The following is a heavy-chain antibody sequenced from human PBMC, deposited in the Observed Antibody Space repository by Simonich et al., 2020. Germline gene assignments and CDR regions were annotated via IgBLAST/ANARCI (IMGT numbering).Heavy chain of an antibody. CDR1: GFTFSSYA. J-gene: IGHJ5*02. CDR2: ISGSEGST. Sequence: EVQLLESGGGLVQPGGSLRLSCAASGFTFSSYAMSWVRQAQGKGVGWVSAISGSEGSTYSADSVKGRFTISRDNSKNTLYLQMNSLRAEDTAVYYCAKDSSLVGATDWFDPWGQGTLVTVSS. D-gene: IGHD1-26*01. CDR3: AKDSSLVGATDWFDP. V-gene: IGHV3-23*01.